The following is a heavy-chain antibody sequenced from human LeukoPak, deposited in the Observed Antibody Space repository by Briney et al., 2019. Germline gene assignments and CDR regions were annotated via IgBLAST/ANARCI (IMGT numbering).Heavy chain of an antibody. V-gene: IGHV4-59*01. D-gene: IGHD3-10*01. CDR3: ARASGLLWFGNFDY. CDR2: IYYSGST. J-gene: IGHJ4*02. CDR1: GGSISSYY. Sequence: ASETLSLTCTVSGGSISSYYWSWIRQPPGKGLERIGYIYYSGSTNYNPSLKSRVTISVDTSKNQFSLKLSSVTAADTAVYYCARASGLLWFGNFDYWGQGTLVTVSS.